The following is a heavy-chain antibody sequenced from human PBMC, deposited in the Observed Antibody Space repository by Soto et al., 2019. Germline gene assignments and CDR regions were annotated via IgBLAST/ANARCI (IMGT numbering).Heavy chain of an antibody. J-gene: IGHJ4*02. D-gene: IGHD3-22*01. V-gene: IGHV3-30-3*01. Sequence: QVQLVESGGGVVQPGRSLRLSCAASGFTFSSYAMHWGRQAPGKGLEWVAVISYDGSNKYYADSVKGRFPISRDNSKNTLYLQMTIRRAEDTAVYYCARDTAFGTMIVVVTSIDYWGQGTLVTVSS. CDR2: ISYDGSNK. CDR1: GFTFSSYA. CDR3: ARDTAFGTMIVVVTSIDY.